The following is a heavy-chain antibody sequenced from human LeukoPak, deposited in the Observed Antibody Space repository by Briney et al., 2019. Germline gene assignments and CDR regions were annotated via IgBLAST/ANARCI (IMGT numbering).Heavy chain of an antibody. D-gene: IGHD1-26*01. CDR3: VRDPRGDGSSTFGY. CDR1: GFIFTSHW. J-gene: IGHJ4*02. V-gene: IGHV3-74*01. Sequence: GGSLRLSCAASGFIFTSHWMFWVRQVPGKGLVWVSRINGDGSRREYADSVKGRFTISRDNAKNTVHLQMNSLNAEDTGLYYCVRDPRGDGSSTFGYWGQGTLVTVSS. CDR2: INGDGSRR.